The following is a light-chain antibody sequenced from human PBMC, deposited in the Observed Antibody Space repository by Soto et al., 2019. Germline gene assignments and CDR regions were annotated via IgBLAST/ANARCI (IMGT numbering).Light chain of an antibody. CDR1: QSVSIH. CDR2: GAS. J-gene: IGKJ4*01. V-gene: IGKV3-15*01. CDR3: QQYNNWPLVT. Sequence: EIVMTQSPATLSVSTGERATISCRASQSVSIHLAWYQHKPGQAPRLLIYGASTRATGIPARFSGSGSGTEFTLTISSLQSEDSAVYCCQQYNNWPLVTFGGGTKVDIK.